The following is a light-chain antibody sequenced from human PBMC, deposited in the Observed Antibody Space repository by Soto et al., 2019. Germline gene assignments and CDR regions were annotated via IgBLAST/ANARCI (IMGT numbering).Light chain of an antibody. CDR3: QQYGRSPPT. CDR1: QSVSSTY. J-gene: IGKJ1*01. Sequence: EIVLTQSPGTLSLSPGERATLSCRVSQSVSSTYLAWYQQKPGQAPRLLIYGASSRATGIPDRFSGSGSGTDFTLTISRLEPEDYAVYYCQQYGRSPPTFGQGTKVDIK. V-gene: IGKV3-20*01. CDR2: GAS.